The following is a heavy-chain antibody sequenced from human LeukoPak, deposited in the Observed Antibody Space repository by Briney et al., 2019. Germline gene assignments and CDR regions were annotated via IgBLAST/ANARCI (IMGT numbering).Heavy chain of an antibody. J-gene: IGHJ5*02. Sequence: GGSLRLSCATSGFTFSSYAMHWVRQAPGKGLEWVAVISYDGNNKYYVDSVKGRFTISRDNSKNTLYLQMNSLRAEDTAVYYCAKEAGQQPNMPWGQGTLVTVSS. V-gene: IGHV3-30*04. D-gene: IGHD6-13*01. CDR1: GFTFSSYA. CDR2: ISYDGNNK. CDR3: AKEAGQQPNMP.